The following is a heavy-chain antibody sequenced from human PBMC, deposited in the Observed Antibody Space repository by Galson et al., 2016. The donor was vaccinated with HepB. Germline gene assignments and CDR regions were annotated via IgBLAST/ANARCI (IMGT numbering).Heavy chain of an antibody. D-gene: IGHD3-3*01. V-gene: IGHV5-51*01. Sequence: QSGAEVKTSGESLKISCRGSGYTFDSYWIGWVRQMPGKGLEWMAIIYPGDFDIRYSPSFQGQVTISVDKSISTAYLQWSSLTASDTAMYYCARSLTGSYDFWCAIYNYYAMDVWGQGPTIIVS. CDR2: IYPGDFDI. CDR1: GYTFDSYW. J-gene: IGHJ6*02. CDR3: ARSLTGSYDFWCAIYNYYAMDV.